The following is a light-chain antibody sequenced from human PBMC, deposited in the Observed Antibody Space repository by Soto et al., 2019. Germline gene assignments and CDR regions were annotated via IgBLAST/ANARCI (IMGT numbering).Light chain of an antibody. CDR2: RAS. CDR3: QQRSNWPPIT. CDR1: QSINSN. J-gene: IGKJ5*01. Sequence: EIVMTQSPATLSLSPGERATLSCRASQSINSNLAWYQQKPGQVPRLIIFRASSRATGLPARFSGSQSGTDFTLTISSLEPEDFAVYYCQQRSNWPPITFGQGTRLEIK. V-gene: IGKV3-11*01.